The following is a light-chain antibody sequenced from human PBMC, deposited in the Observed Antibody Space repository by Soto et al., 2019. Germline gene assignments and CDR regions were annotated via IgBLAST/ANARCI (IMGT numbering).Light chain of an antibody. CDR2: DAS. CDR1: QSISSW. V-gene: IGKV1-5*01. Sequence: DIQMTQSPATLSASVGDRVTITCRASQSISSWVAWYQQKPGKAPKLLIYDASSLESGVPSRFSGSGSGTEFALTISSLQPDDFATYYCQQYNSYSAGTFGQGTRLEIK. J-gene: IGKJ5*01. CDR3: QQYNSYSAGT.